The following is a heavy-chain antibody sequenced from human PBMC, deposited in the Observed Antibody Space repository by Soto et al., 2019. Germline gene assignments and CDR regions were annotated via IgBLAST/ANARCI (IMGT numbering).Heavy chain of an antibody. CDR3: ARREAYSGYEGDAFDI. J-gene: IGHJ3*02. CDR2: INVGKGNT. Sequence: ASVKVSCKTSGYTFSTYILYWMRQAPGQRLEWMGWINVGKGNTKYSEKFQGRVTITRDTSASTAYMELSSLRSEDTAVYYCARREAYSGYEGDAFDIWGQGTMVTVSS. D-gene: IGHD5-12*01. V-gene: IGHV1-3*01. CDR1: GYTFSTYI.